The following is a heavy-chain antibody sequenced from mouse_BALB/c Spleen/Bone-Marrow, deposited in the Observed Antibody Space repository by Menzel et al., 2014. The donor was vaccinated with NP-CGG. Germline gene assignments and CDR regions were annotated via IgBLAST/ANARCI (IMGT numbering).Heavy chain of an antibody. V-gene: IGHV14-3*02. D-gene: IGHD2-3*01. CDR2: IVPANGNT. CDR3: ARWLLPYGLDY. J-gene: IGHJ4*01. Sequence: VQLQQSGAELVKPGASVKLSCTASGFNIKDTYMHWVKQRPEQGLEWIGRIVPANGNTKYDPKFQGKATITADASSNTAFLQLSSLTSEDTAVYYCARWLLPYGLDYWGQGTSVTVSS. CDR1: GFNIKDTY.